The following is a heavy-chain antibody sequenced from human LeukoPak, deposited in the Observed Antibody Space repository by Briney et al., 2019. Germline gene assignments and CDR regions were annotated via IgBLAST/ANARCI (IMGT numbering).Heavy chain of an antibody. CDR2: IYTIGST. CDR3: ARVAQKLERIAVAGTSEWRANWYFDL. Sequence: SETLSLTCTVSGGSISSYYRSWIRQPAGKGLEWIGRIYTIGSTNYNPSLKSRVTMSEDTSKNQFSLKLRSVTAADTAVYYCARVAQKLERIAVAGTSEWRANWYFDLWGRGTLVTVSS. J-gene: IGHJ2*01. D-gene: IGHD6-19*01. V-gene: IGHV4-4*07. CDR1: GGSISSYY.